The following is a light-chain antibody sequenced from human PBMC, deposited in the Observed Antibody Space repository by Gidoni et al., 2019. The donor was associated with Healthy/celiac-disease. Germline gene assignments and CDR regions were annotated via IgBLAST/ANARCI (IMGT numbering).Light chain of an antibody. V-gene: IGKV3-15*01. CDR2: GAS. CDR3: QQYNNWPPWT. Sequence: EIVMTQSAATLSVSPGERATLSCSASQSVSSNLAWSQQKPGQAPRLLIYGASTRATGIPARFSGSGSGTEFTLTISSLQSEDFAVYYCQQYNNWPPWTFGQGTKVEIK. J-gene: IGKJ1*01. CDR1: QSVSSN.